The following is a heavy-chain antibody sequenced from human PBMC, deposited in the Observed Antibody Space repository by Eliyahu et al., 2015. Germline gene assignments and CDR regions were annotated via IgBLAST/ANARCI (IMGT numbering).Heavy chain of an antibody. CDR1: XGXFSXYT. D-gene: IGHD2-15*01. CDR3: AREGGDYCSGGNXFLLY. CDR2: IIPLFGTA. V-gene: IGHV1-69*01. Sequence: QVQLVQSGAEVKKPGSSVKVSCKAXXGXFSXYTFSWVRLAPGQGLEWMGGIIPLFGTANYAQKFQGRVTITADDSTSTAYMELSSLRSDDTAIYYCAREGGDYCSGGNXFLLYWGQGTPVTVSS. J-gene: IGHJ4*02.